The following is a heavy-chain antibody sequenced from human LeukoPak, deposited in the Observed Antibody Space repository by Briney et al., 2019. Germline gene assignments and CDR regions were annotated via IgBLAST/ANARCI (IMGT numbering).Heavy chain of an antibody. D-gene: IGHD3-22*01. J-gene: IGHJ4*02. Sequence: GASVKVSCKASGYTFTSYAMHWVRQAPGQRLEWMGWINAGNGNTKYSQKFQGRVTITRDTSASTAYMELSSLRSEDTAVYYCARGSFYYHDSSGYYPLGYWGQGTLVTVSS. CDR1: GYTFTSYA. V-gene: IGHV1-3*01. CDR2: INAGNGNT. CDR3: ARGSFYYHDSSGYYPLGY.